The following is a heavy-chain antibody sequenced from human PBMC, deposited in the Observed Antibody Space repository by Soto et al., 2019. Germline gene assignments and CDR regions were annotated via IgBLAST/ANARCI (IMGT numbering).Heavy chain of an antibody. CDR2: IYYSGST. Sequence: QVQLQESGPGLVKPSETLSLTCSVSGGSITSYYWSWIRQPPGKGLEWIGYIYYSGSTNYNPSLKSRVTISVDTSKNQFSLKLSSVTAADTAVYYCARRGAYCGGECYFDLWGRGTLVTVSS. V-gene: IGHV4-59*01. D-gene: IGHD2-21*01. CDR1: GGSITSYY. CDR3: ARRGAYCGGECYFDL. J-gene: IGHJ2*01.